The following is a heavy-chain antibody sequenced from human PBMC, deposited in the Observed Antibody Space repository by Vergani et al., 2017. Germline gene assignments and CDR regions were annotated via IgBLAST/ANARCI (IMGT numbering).Heavy chain of an antibody. CDR2: ISAYNGNT. V-gene: IGHV1-18*01. CDR3: ARDPDILTGYLYPYNWFDP. CDR1: GYTFTSYG. J-gene: IGHJ5*02. D-gene: IGHD3-9*01. Sequence: QVQLVQSGAEVKKPGASVKVSCKASGYTFTSYGISWVRQAPGQGLEWMGWISAYNGNTNYAQKLQGRVTMTTDTSKSTAYMELRSLRSDDTAVYYCARDPDILTGYLYPYNWFDPWGQGTLVTVSS.